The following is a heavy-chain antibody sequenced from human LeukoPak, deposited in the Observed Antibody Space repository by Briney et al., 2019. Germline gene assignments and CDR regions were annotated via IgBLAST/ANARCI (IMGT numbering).Heavy chain of an antibody. J-gene: IGHJ5*02. Sequence: SVKVSCKASGGTFSSYAINWVRQAPGQGLEWMGRIIPILSITDYAQKFQGRVTITADKSTSTAYMDLSSLRSEYTAVYYCARSGGSGDNNWFDPWGQGTLVTVSS. V-gene: IGHV1-69*04. CDR1: GGTFSSYA. D-gene: IGHD3-10*01. CDR3: ARSGGSGDNNWFDP. CDR2: IIPILSIT.